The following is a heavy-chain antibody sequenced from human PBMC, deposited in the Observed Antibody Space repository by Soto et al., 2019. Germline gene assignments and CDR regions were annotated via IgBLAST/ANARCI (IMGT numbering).Heavy chain of an antibody. CDR3: ASYYGSGSYYSNWFDP. J-gene: IGHJ5*02. Sequence: SETLSLTCAVSGGSISSGGYSWSWIRQPPGKGLGWIGYIYHGGSTYYNPSLKSRVTISVDRSKNQFSLKLSSVTAADTAVYYCASYYGSGSYYSNWFDPWGQGTLVTVSS. D-gene: IGHD3-10*01. CDR1: GGSISSGGYS. CDR2: IYHGGST. V-gene: IGHV4-30-2*01.